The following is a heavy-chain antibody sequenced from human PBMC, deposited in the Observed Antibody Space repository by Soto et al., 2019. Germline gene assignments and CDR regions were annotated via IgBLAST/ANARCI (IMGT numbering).Heavy chain of an antibody. D-gene: IGHD3-22*01. CDR1: GYTFTSYA. CDR3: AREGRANYYDSSGYAGDAFDI. CDR2: INAGNGNT. V-gene: IGHV1-3*01. J-gene: IGHJ3*02. Sequence: GASVKVSCKASGYTFTSYAMHWVRQAPGQRLEWMGWINAGNGNTKYSQKFQGRVTITRDTSASTAYMELSSLRSEDTAVYYCAREGRANYYDSSGYAGDAFDIWGQGTMVTV.